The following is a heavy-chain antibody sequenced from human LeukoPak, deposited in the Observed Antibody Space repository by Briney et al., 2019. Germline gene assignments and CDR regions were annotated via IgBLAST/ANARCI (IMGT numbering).Heavy chain of an antibody. D-gene: IGHD3-3*01. J-gene: IGHJ4*02. Sequence: GASVKVSCKASGGTFSSYATSWVRQAPGQGLEWMGRIIPILGIANYAQKFQGRVTITADKSTSTAYMELSSLRSEDTAVYYCARDSYYDFWSGYYPVSGYFDYWGQGTLVTVSS. CDR1: GGTFSSYA. V-gene: IGHV1-69*04. CDR3: ARDSYYDFWSGYYPVSGYFDY. CDR2: IIPILGIA.